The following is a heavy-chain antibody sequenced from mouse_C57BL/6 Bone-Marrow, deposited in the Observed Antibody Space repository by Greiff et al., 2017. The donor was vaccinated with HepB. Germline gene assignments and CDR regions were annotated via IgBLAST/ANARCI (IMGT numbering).Heavy chain of an antibody. CDR2: IDPSDSYT. CDR3: ARNSAGAMDC. J-gene: IGHJ4*01. V-gene: IGHV1-50*01. CDR1: GYTFTSYW. Sequence: QVQLQQPGAELVKPGASVKLSCKASGYTFTSYWMQWVKQRPGQGLEWIGEIDPSDSYTNYNQKFKGKATLTVDTSSSTAYMQLSSLTSEDSAVYYCARNSAGAMDCWGRGTSVTVSS. D-gene: IGHD2-12*01.